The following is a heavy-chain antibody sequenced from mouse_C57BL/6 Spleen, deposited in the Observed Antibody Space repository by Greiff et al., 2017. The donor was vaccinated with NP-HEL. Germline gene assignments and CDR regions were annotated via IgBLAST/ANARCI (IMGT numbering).Heavy chain of an antibody. CDR3: ARTGFITTVKDY. J-gene: IGHJ2*01. D-gene: IGHD1-1*01. CDR1: GYTFTSYW. CDR2: IYPGSGST. Sequence: VQLQQSGAELVKPGASVKMSCKASGYTFTSYWITWVKQRPGQGLEWLGDIYPGSGSTNYNETFQSKATLTVDTSSSTAYMQLSSLTSEDSAVYYCARTGFITTVKDYWGQGTTLTVSS. V-gene: IGHV1-55*01.